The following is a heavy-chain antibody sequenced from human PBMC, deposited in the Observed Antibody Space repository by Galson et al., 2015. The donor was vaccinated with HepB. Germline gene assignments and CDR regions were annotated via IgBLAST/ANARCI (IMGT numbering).Heavy chain of an antibody. J-gene: IGHJ3*02. CDR1: GFTLRNYA. CDR2: ISLSGNNE. CDR3: ARDGVIKNSGDSLDI. D-gene: IGHD3-3*01. Sequence: SLRLSCAASGFTLRNYAMHWVRQAPGKGLERVAVISLSGNNEYYADSVKGRFTISRDNSKNTLYLQMNSLIPEDTAVYYCARDGVIKNSGDSLDIWGQGTMVTVSS. V-gene: IGHV3-30-3*01.